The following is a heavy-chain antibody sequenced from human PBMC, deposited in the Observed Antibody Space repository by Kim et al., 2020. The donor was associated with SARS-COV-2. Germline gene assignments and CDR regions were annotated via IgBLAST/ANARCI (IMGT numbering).Heavy chain of an antibody. CDR3: ARTIGTGADAFDI. CDR1: GGSISSGGYY. V-gene: IGHV4-31*03. Sequence: SETLSLTCTVSGGSISSGGYYWSWIRQHPGKGLEWIGYIYYSGSTYYNPSLKSRVTISVDTSKNQFSLKLSSVTAADTAVYYCARTIGTGADAFDIWGQGTMVTVSS. CDR2: IYYSGST. D-gene: IGHD7-27*01. J-gene: IGHJ3*02.